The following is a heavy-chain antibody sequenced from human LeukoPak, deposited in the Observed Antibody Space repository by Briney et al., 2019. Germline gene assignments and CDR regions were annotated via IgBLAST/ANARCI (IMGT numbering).Heavy chain of an antibody. CDR1: GFTFSSYA. V-gene: IGHV3-23*01. D-gene: IGHD3-22*01. J-gene: IGHJ1*01. CDR3: AKGIQWLLLPLYFQH. CDR2: ISSSGGTT. Sequence: PGGSLRLSCAASGFTFSSYAMSWVRQAPGKGLEWVSAISSSGGTTYYADSVKGRFTISGDNSKNTLYLQMNSLRAEDTAVYYCAKGIQWLLLPLYFQHWGQGTLVTVSS.